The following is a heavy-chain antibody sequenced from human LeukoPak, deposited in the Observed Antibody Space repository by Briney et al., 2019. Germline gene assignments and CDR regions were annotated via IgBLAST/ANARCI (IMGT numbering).Heavy chain of an antibody. V-gene: IGHV1-8*01. J-gene: IGHJ5*02. CDR3: ARGLSYYYDSSGYYFNWFDP. D-gene: IGHD3-22*01. CDR1: GYTFTSYD. CDR2: MNPNSGNI. Sequence: ASVKVSCKASGYTFTSYDINWVRQATGQGLEWMGWMNPNSGNIGFAQKFQGRVTMTRNTSISTAYMELSSLRSDDTAVYYCARGLSYYYDSSGYYFNWFDPWGQGTLVTVSS.